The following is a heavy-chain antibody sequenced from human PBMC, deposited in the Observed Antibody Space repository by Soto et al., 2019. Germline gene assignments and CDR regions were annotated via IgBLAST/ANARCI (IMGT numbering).Heavy chain of an antibody. CDR1: GGSISSSNW. V-gene: IGHV4-4*02. J-gene: IGHJ4*02. CDR2: IYHSGST. CDR3: ARDPGSPLHSGYEGEAFDY. Sequence: SETLSLTCAVSGGSISSSNWWSWVRQPPGKGLEWIGEIYHSGSTNYNPSLKSRVTISVDKSKNQFSLKLSSVTAADTAVYYCARDPGSPLHSGYEGEAFDYWGQGTLVTVSS. D-gene: IGHD5-12*01.